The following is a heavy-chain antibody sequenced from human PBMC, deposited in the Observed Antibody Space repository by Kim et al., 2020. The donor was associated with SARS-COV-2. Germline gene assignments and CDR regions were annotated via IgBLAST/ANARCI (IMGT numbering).Heavy chain of an antibody. D-gene: IGHD6-13*01. CDR3: ARVTYSSSRGHYGMDV. V-gene: IGHV7-4-1*02. CDR1: GYIFTNYA. J-gene: IGHJ6*02. CDR2: INTNTGNP. Sequence: ASVKVSCKASGYIFTNYAMNWVRQAPGQGLEWMGWINTNTGNPTFAQGFTGHFVFSLDTSVSTAYLQISSLKAEDTAVYYCARVTYSSSRGHYGMDVWGQGTTVTVSS.